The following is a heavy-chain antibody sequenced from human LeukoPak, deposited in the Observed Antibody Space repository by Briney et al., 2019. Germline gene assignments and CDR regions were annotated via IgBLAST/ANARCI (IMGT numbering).Heavy chain of an antibody. J-gene: IGHJ6*02. CDR3: ASVVRGIDGMDV. V-gene: IGHV1-69*13. Sequence: ASVKVSCKASGGTFSSYAISWVRQAPGQGLEWMGGIIPIFGTANYAQKFQGRVTITADESTSTAYMELSSLRSEDTAVSYCASVVRGIDGMDVWGQGTTVTVSS. CDR1: GGTFSSYA. CDR2: IIPIFGTA. D-gene: IGHD3-10*01.